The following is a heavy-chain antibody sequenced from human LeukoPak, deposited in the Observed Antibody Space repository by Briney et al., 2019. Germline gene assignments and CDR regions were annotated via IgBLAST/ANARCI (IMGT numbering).Heavy chain of an antibody. CDR3: AKDLDYDFWSGYLDY. CDR2: ISGSGGST. V-gene: IGHV3-23*01. J-gene: IGHJ4*02. CDR1: GFTFSSYA. Sequence: GGSLRPSCAASGFTFSSYAMSWVRQAPGKGLEWVSAISGSGGSTYYADSVKGRFTISRDNSKNTLYLQMSSLRAEDTAVYYCAKDLDYDFWSGYLDYWGQGTLVTVSS. D-gene: IGHD3-3*01.